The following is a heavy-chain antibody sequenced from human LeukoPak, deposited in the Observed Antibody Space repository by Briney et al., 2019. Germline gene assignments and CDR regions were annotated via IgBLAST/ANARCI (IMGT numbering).Heavy chain of an antibody. J-gene: IGHJ4*02. CDR2: IWYDGSNR. D-gene: IGHD6-13*01. V-gene: IGHV3-33*01. Sequence: GNSLRLSCAASGFTFSSSGMHWVRQAPGKGLEWVAVIWYDGSNRYYADPVKGRFTVSRDNSKNTLYLQMNSLRAEDTAVYYCARDVSSSWYYYFDYWGQGTLVTVSS. CDR3: ARDVSSSWYYYFDY. CDR1: GFTFSSSG.